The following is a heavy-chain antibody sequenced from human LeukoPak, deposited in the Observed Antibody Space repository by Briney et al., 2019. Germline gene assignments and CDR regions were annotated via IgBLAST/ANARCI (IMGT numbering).Heavy chain of an antibody. Sequence: GGSLRLSCAASGFTFSSYSMNWVRQAPGKGLEWVSSLSSSSYIHYADSVKGRFTISRDNAKNSLYLQMNSLRAEDTAVYYCARIAVAGTSDYWGQGTLVTVSS. D-gene: IGHD6-19*01. CDR1: GFTFSSYS. CDR2: LSSSSYI. V-gene: IGHV3-21*01. CDR3: ARIAVAGTSDY. J-gene: IGHJ4*02.